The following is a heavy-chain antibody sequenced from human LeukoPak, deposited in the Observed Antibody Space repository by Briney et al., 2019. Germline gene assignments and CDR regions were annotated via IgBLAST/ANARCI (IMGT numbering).Heavy chain of an antibody. V-gene: IGHV4-59*08. Sequence: SETLSLTCTVSGGSISSYYWSWIRQPPGKGLEWVGYIYYSGSTNYNPSLKSRVTISVDTSKNQFSLKLSSVTAADTAVYYCARSRELLLAFDIWGQGTMVTVSS. J-gene: IGHJ3*02. CDR3: ARSRELLLAFDI. D-gene: IGHD1-26*01. CDR2: IYYSGST. CDR1: GGSISSYY.